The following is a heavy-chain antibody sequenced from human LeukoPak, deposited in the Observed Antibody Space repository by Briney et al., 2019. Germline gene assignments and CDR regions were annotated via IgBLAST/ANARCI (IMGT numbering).Heavy chain of an antibody. V-gene: IGHV1-2*06. Sequence: ASVKVSCKASGQSLTGYFIHWVRQAPGQGLEWVGRIDPNTGDTNYAQKFQGRVTMTRDTSISTAYMELSILRSDDTAVYYCARDLDEVRGYNWFDPWGQGTLVTVSS. CDR3: ARDLDEVRGYNWFDP. J-gene: IGHJ5*02. CDR1: GQSLTGYF. CDR2: IDPNTGDT. D-gene: IGHD3-10*01.